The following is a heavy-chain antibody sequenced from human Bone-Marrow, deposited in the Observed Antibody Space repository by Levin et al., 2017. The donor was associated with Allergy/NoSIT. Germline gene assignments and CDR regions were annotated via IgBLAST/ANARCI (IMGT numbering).Heavy chain of an antibody. Sequence: PSETLSLTCTVSGGSIRSYYWTWIRQPPGKGLEWIGYFYYSGSTNYNPSLGGRVTMSVDTSNNQFSLKLSSVTAADTAVYYCARRLGSSWYQGALDIWGQGTTVTVSS. D-gene: IGHD2-15*01. CDR2: FYYSGST. V-gene: IGHV4-59*13. CDR1: GGSIRSYY. J-gene: IGHJ3*02. CDR3: ARRLGSSWYQGALDI.